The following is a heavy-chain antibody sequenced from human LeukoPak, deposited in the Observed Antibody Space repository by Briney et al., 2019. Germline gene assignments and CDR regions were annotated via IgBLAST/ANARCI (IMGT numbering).Heavy chain of an antibody. CDR1: GFTVSGNY. D-gene: IGHD5-18*01. J-gene: IGHJ4*02. V-gene: IGHV3-53*01. CDR3: ARYHTALNY. CDR2: IYSGGDT. Sequence: GGSLRLSCAASGFTVSGNYMSWVRQAPGKGLEWISLIYSGGDTYYPDSVRGRFTISRDNSKNTLYLQMNNLRVEDTAVYYCARYHTALNYWGQGTLVTASS.